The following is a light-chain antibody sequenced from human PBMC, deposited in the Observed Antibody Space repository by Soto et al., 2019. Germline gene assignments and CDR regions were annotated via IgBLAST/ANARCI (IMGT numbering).Light chain of an antibody. CDR1: SSDVGTYNL. V-gene: IGLV2-23*02. CDR3: CSYAGSFYV. J-gene: IGLJ1*01. CDR2: DVS. Sequence: QSVLTQPASVSGSPGQSITVSCTGTSSDVGTYNLVSWYQQHPGKAPKLMIYDVSERPSGVPDRFPGSKSGNTASLTISGLQAEDEADYYCCSYAGSFYVFGTGTKVTVL.